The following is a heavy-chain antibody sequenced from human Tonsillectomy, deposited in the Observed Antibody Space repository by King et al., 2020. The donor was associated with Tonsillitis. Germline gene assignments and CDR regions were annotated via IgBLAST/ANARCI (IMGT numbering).Heavy chain of an antibody. Sequence: VQLQQWGAGLLKPSETLSLTCAVYGGSFSGYYWSWIRQPPGKGLEWIGEINHSGSTSYNPSLKSRVTISVDTSKNQFSLKLSTVTAADTAVYYCALTKVGWFDPWGQGILVTVSS. D-gene: IGHD1-1*01. J-gene: IGHJ5*02. CDR1: GGSFSGYY. CDR3: ALTKVGWFDP. CDR2: INHSGST. V-gene: IGHV4-34*01.